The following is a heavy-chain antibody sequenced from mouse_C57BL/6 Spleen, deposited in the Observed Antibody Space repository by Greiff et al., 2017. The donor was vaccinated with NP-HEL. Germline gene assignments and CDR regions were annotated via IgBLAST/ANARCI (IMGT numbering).Heavy chain of an antibody. V-gene: IGHV5-9*01. J-gene: IGHJ2*01. Sequence: EVMLVESGGGLVKPGGSLKLSCAASGFTFSSYTMSWVRQTPEKRLEWVATISGGGGNTYYPDSVKGRFTISRDNAKNTLYLQMSSLRSEDTALYYCARGDYGSSYLYFDYWGQGTTLTVSS. CDR2: ISGGGGNT. CDR1: GFTFSSYT. D-gene: IGHD1-1*01. CDR3: ARGDYGSSYLYFDY.